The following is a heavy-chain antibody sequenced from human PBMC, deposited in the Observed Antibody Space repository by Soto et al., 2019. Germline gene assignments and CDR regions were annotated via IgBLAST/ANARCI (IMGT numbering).Heavy chain of an antibody. V-gene: IGHV1-69*13. CDR3: ARDSLSYSSSWCPAGRPFDI. Sequence: SVKVSCKASGGTFSSYAISWVRQAPGQGLEWMGGIIPIFGTANYAQKFQGRVTITADESTSTAYMGLSSLRSEDTAVYYCARDSLSYSSSWCPAGRPFDIWGQGTMVTVSS. CDR1: GGTFSSYA. D-gene: IGHD6-13*01. J-gene: IGHJ3*02. CDR2: IIPIFGTA.